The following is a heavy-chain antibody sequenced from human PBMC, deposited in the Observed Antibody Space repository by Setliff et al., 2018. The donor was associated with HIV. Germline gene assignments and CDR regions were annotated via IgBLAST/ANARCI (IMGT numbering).Heavy chain of an antibody. D-gene: IGHD1-7*01. V-gene: IGHV1-2*02. Sequence: ASVKVSCKASGYTFTGYYMHWVRQAPGQGLEWMGWINPNSGGTNYAQKFQGRVTMTRDTSISTAYMELSRLRSDDTAVYYCARAAYRGMGITGTQGLAYWGQGTLVTVS. CDR2: INPNSGGT. CDR1: GYTFTGYY. CDR3: ARAAYRGMGITGTQGLAY. J-gene: IGHJ4*02.